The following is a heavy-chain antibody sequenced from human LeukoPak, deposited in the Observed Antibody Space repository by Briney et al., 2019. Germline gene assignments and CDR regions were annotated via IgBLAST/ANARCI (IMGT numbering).Heavy chain of an antibody. V-gene: IGHV3-21*01. CDR3: ARDLLTLAYCGGDCSPVLNWFDP. CDR1: GFTFSSYS. CDR2: ISSSSSYI. Sequence: PGGSLRLSYAASGFTFSSYSMNWVHQARGKGLEWVSSISSSSSYIYYADSVKGRFTISRDNAKNSLYLQMNSLRAEDTAVYYCARDLLTLAYCGGDCSPVLNWFDPWGQGTLVTVSS. D-gene: IGHD2-21*02. J-gene: IGHJ5*02.